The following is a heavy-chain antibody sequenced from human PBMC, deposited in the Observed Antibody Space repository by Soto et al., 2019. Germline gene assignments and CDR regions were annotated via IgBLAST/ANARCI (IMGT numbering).Heavy chain of an antibody. CDR1: GFTVSDYY. J-gene: IGHJ4*02. CDR2: LYSGGST. V-gene: IGHV3-53*02. CDR3: ARATVGASDFGFDS. Sequence: EVQLVETGGGLVQPGGSLRLSCAAPGFTVSDYYMTWGRQAPGKGLEWVSLLYSGGSTIYADSVKGRLTISRDSSKNTLYLQMNSLRVEDTAVYYCARATVGASDFGFDSWGQGTLVTVSS. D-gene: IGHD1-26*01.